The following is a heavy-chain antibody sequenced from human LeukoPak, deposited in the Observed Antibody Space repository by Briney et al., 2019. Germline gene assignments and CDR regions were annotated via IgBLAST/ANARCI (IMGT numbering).Heavy chain of an antibody. CDR3: ARARGYSGSLYYYYGLDV. CDR2: TYYRSKWYN. J-gene: IGHJ6*02. D-gene: IGHD5-12*01. V-gene: IGHV6-1*01. Sequence: SQTLSLTCAISGDSVSSNSAAWNWIRQSPSRGLEWLGRTYYRSKWYNDYAVSVKSRVSINPDTSKNQFSLQLNSVTPEDTAVYYCARARGYSGSLYYYYGLDVWGQGTTVTVSS. CDR1: GDSVSSNSAA.